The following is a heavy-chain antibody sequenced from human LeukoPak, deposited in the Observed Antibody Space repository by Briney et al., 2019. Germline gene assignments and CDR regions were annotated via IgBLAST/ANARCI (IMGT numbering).Heavy chain of an antibody. CDR2: IRYDGSNK. CDR1: GFTFSSYG. V-gene: IGHV3-30*02. D-gene: IGHD6-19*01. J-gene: IGHJ6*03. CDR3: AKDPAVADFYYYYYYMDV. Sequence: GGSLRLSCAASGFTFSSYGMHWVRQAPGKGLEWVAFIRYDGSNKYYADSVKGRFTISRDNSKNTLYLQMNSLRAEDTAVYYCAKDPAVADFYYYYYYMDVWGKGTTVTISS.